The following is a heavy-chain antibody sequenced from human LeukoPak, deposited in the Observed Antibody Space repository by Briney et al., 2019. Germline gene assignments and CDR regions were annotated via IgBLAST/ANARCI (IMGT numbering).Heavy chain of an antibody. Sequence: SETLSLTCTVSGGSISSDSYYWSWIRQPAGKGLEWIGRIYTSGSTNYNPSLKSRVTISVDTSKNQFSLKLSSVTAADTAVYYCARDSFSSSWYVLDYWGQGTLVTVSS. V-gene: IGHV4-61*02. D-gene: IGHD6-13*01. CDR2: IYTSGST. J-gene: IGHJ4*02. CDR3: ARDSFSSSWYVLDY. CDR1: GGSISSDSYY.